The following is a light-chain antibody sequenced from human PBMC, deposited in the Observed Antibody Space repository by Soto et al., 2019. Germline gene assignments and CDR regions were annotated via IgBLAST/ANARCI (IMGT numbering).Light chain of an antibody. CDR1: QSISSW. Sequence: DIQMTQSPSTLSASVGDRVTITCRASQSISSWLAWYQQKPGKAPTLLIYKASSRESGVPARFSGSGSGTEFTLTISRLEADDFAAYYCKQYNSYSWTFGQGTKVEIK. CDR2: KAS. V-gene: IGKV1-5*03. CDR3: KQYNSYSWT. J-gene: IGKJ1*01.